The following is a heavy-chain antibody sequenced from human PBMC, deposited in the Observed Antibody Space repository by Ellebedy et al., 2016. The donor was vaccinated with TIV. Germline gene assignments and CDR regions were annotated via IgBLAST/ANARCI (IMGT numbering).Heavy chain of an antibody. CDR2: MNSDGRGT. J-gene: IGHJ4*02. V-gene: IGHV3-74*01. CDR1: GFTFSNYW. CDR3: VRAWRGHDSSGYFYEREYYFDY. D-gene: IGHD3-22*01. Sequence: GESLKISCKVSGFTFSNYWMHWVRQAPGKGLVWVSRMNSDGRGTIHADSVKGRFTMSRDNAKYTLFLPMKSLRAEYSAVCYCVRAWRGHDSSGYFYEREYYFDYWGQGTLVTVSS.